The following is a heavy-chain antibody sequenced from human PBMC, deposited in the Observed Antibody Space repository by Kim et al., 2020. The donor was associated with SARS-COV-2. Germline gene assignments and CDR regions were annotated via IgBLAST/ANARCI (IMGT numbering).Heavy chain of an antibody. Sequence: ASVKVSCKASGYTFTSYDINWVRQATGQGLEWMGWMNPNSGNTGYAQKFQGRVTMTRNTSISTAYMELSSLRSEDTAVYYCARGSRLYYDFWSGAPGRVHYYYGMDVWGQGTTVTVSS. CDR2: MNPNSGNT. V-gene: IGHV1-8*01. CDR1: GYTFTSYD. D-gene: IGHD3-3*01. J-gene: IGHJ6*02. CDR3: ARGSRLYYDFWSGAPGRVHYYYGMDV.